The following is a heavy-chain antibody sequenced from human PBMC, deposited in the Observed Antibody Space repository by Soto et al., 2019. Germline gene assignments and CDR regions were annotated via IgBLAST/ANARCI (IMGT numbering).Heavy chain of an antibody. CDR3: TSNYNNYEYYGMDV. CDR1: VFSFSDYA. CDR2: IRSKAYAGTT. Sequence: SLRLSCTTSVFSFSDYAMSWVRQAPGKGLEWVGFIRSKAYAGTTEYAASVKGRFTMSRDDSKSIAYLQMDGLKIEDTGVYYCTSNYNNYEYYGMDVWGQGTTVTVSS. V-gene: IGHV3-49*04. J-gene: IGHJ6*02. D-gene: IGHD4-4*01.